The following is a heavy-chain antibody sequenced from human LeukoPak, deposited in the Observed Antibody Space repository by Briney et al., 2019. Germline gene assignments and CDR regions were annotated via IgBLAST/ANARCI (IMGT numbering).Heavy chain of an antibody. CDR1: GFTFSSYE. J-gene: IGHJ4*02. D-gene: IGHD3-9*01. CDR3: ARVRRDILTAPIDY. Sequence: PGGSLRLSCAASGFTFSSYEMNWVRQAPGKGLEWVSYISSSGSTIYNADSVKGRFTISRDNAKNSLYLQMNSLRAEDTAVYYCARVRRDILTAPIDYWGQGTLVTVSS. V-gene: IGHV3-48*03. CDR2: ISSSGSTI.